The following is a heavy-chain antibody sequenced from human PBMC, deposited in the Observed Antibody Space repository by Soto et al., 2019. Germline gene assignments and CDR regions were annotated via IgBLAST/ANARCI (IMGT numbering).Heavy chain of an antibody. CDR2: INIDGSST. CDR3: ARFRVPI. V-gene: IGHV3-74*01. CDR1: GFTFSSYW. J-gene: IGHJ3*02. D-gene: IGHD3-3*01. Sequence: EVQLVESGGGLVQPGGSLRLSCAASGFTFSSYWMHWVRQAPGEGLVWVSRINIDGSSTSYADSVKGRFTISRDNAKNTMYLQMNRLRADAMAIYYGARFRVPIWGQGTMVPVST.